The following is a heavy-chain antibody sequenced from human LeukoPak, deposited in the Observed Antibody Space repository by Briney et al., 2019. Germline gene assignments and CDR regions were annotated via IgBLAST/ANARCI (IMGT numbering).Heavy chain of an antibody. Sequence: SETLSLTCTASGDSISSYYWSWIRQPPGKGLEWIGYTHTSGSTNYNPSLKSRVTISVDTSKNQFSLKLSSVTAADTAVYYCARRRMLGVSGGCCWFDPWGQGTLVTVSS. CDR1: GDSISSYY. D-gene: IGHD3-16*01. CDR3: ARRRMLGVSGGCCWFDP. J-gene: IGHJ5*02. CDR2: THTSGST. V-gene: IGHV4-4*09.